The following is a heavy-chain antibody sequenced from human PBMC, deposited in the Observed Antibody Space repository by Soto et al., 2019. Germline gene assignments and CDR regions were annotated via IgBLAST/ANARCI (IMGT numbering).Heavy chain of an antibody. V-gene: IGHV4-39*01. J-gene: IGHJ5*02. CDR1: GGSISDISYC. CDR2: MFYSGAT. CDR3: ARHKSGSDWLDP. Sequence: SETLSLTCTVSGGSISDISYCWGWIRQPPGKGLQWIGCMFYSGATYYNPSLMNRVTLSVDTSNNEFSLKLVSVTAPDTAVYYCARHKSGSDWLDPWGQGTMVTVYS. D-gene: IGHD2-15*01.